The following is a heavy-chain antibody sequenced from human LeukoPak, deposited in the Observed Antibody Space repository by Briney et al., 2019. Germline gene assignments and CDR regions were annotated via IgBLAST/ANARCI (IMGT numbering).Heavy chain of an antibody. CDR2: ISSSGSTI. V-gene: IGHV3-11*04. CDR3: ARGGELRFLEWLSASGWFDP. D-gene: IGHD3-3*01. CDR1: GFTFSDYY. J-gene: IGHJ5*02. Sequence: GGSLRLSCAASGFTFSDYYMSWIRQAPGKGLEWVSYISSSGSTIYYADSVKGRFTISRDNAKNSLYLQMNSLRAEDTAVYYCARGGELRFLEWLSASGWFDPWGQGTLVTVSS.